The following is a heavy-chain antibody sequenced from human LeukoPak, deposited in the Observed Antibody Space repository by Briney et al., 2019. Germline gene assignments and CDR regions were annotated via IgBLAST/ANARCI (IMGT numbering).Heavy chain of an antibody. V-gene: IGHV1-18*01. CDR1: GYTFTSYG. CDR3: ARDSPGSLNLRWSDP. D-gene: IGHD2-15*01. J-gene: IGHJ5*02. Sequence: ASVKVSCKASGYTFTSYGISWVRQAPGQGLEWMGWISAYHGNTNYAQKLQGRVTMTTDTSTSTAYMELRSLRSDDTAVYYCARDSPGSLNLRWSDPWGQGTLVTVSS. CDR2: ISAYHGNT.